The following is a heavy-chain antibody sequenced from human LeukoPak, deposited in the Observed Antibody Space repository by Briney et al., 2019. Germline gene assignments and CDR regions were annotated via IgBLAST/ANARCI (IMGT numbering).Heavy chain of an antibody. CDR3: ARGARIAAARLDY. CDR1: GGTFSSYA. CDR2: IIPILGIA. J-gene: IGHJ4*02. V-gene: IGHV1-69*04. Sequence: EASVKVSCKASGGTFSSYAISWVRQAPGQGLEWMGRIIPILGIANYAQKFQGRVTITADKSTSTAYMELSSLRSEDTAVYYCARGARIAAARLDYWGQGTLVTVSS. D-gene: IGHD6-13*01.